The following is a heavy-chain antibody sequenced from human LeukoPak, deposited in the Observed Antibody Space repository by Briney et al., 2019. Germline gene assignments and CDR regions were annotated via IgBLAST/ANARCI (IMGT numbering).Heavy chain of an antibody. V-gene: IGHV1-2*02. CDR2: INPNSGGT. CDR3: ARGPPAGDYYYYYMDV. Sequence: ASVKVSCKASGYTFTGYYMHWVRQAPGQGLEWMGWINPNSGGTNYAQKFQGRVTMTRDTSISTAYMELSRLRSDDTAVYYCARGPPAGDYYYYYMDVWGKGTTVTISS. D-gene: IGHD6-19*01. J-gene: IGHJ6*03. CDR1: GYTFTGYY.